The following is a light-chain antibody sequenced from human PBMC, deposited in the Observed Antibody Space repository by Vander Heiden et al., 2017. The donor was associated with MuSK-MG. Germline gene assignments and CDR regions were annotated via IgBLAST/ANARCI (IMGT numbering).Light chain of an antibody. V-gene: IGKV3-20*01. J-gene: IGKJ1*01. CDR1: ERVGSGY. Sequence: IVLTQSPGTLSLSPGERATVSCRASERVGSGYLAWYQQKPGQPPRLIIFGIGKRAAGVPERFSGSGFWTEFNLTIERVEPEDFAVYHCQHDDKLPWTFGQGTKVEI. CDR3: QHDDKLPWT. CDR2: GIG.